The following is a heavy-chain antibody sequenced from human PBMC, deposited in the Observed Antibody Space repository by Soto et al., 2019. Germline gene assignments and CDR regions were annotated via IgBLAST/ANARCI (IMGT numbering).Heavy chain of an antibody. CDR3: ARRAPPMDV. J-gene: IGHJ6*02. CDR1: GYTFTSYG. CDR2: ISAYNGNT. Sequence: GASMKVSCKASGYTFTSYGISGVRQAPGQGLEWMGWISAYNGNTNYTQQLQGRVTMSTDTSTSTAYMELRSLRSDDTAVYFCARRAPPMDVWGQGTTVNVSS. V-gene: IGHV1-18*01.